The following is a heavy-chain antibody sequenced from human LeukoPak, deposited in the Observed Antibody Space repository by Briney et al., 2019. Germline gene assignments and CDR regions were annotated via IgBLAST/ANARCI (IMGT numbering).Heavy chain of an antibody. CDR1: GFDFGDYA. CDR3: AKVVVWTTAFDS. D-gene: IGHD1-1*01. Sequence: GRSLRLSCAASGFDFGDYAMHWVRQAPGKGLEWVSSISWNSSKIYYAGSVKGRFSISRDNAKNSFYLHMNSLTVEDTALYYCAKVVVWTTAFDSWGQGTMVTVSS. J-gene: IGHJ3*02. V-gene: IGHV3-9*01. CDR2: ISWNSSKI.